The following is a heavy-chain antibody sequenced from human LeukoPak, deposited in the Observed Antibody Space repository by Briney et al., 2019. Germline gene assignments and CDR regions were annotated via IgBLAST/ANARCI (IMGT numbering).Heavy chain of an antibody. CDR3: ARGGDVADY. Sequence: ASVKVSCKASGYTFTSDGISWVRQAPGQGLEWMGWINTNTGNPTYAQGSTGRFVFSLDTSVSTAYLQISSLKAEDTAVYYCARGGDVADYWGQGTLVTVSS. D-gene: IGHD4-17*01. J-gene: IGHJ4*02. CDR1: GYTFTSDG. V-gene: IGHV7-4-1*02. CDR2: INTNTGNP.